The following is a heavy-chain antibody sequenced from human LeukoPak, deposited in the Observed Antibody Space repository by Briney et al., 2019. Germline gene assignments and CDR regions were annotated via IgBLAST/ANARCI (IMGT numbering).Heavy chain of an antibody. D-gene: IGHD3-10*01. J-gene: IGHJ4*02. CDR3: ARDWNYYGSGRELDY. CDR2: INSNSGGT. Sequence: ASVKVSCKASGYTFTGYYMHWVRQAPGQGLEWMGWINSNSGGTYYAQKFQGRVTMTRDTSISTAYMELSRLRSDDTAVYYCARDWNYYGSGRELDYWGKGTLVTVSS. V-gene: IGHV1-2*02. CDR1: GYTFTGYY.